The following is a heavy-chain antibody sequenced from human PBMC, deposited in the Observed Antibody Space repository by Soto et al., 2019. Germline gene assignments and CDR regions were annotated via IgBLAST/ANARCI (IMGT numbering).Heavy chain of an antibody. CDR3: ARVYSSGWYGDY. J-gene: IGHJ4*02. V-gene: IGHV1-18*01. D-gene: IGHD6-19*01. CDR2: ISAYNGNT. CDR1: GYTFTSYG. Sequence: QVQLVQSGAEVKKPGASVKVSCKASGYTFTSYGISWVRQAPGQGLEWMGWISAYNGNTNYAQKLQGRVTMTTDTTTRTAYMELRSMRSDATAVYYCARVYSSGWYGDYWGQGTLVTVSS.